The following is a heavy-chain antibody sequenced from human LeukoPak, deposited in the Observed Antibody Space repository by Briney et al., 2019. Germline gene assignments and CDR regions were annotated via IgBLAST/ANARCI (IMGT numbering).Heavy chain of an antibody. Sequence: SETLSLTCTVSGGSISSYYWSWIRQPPGKGLEWIGYIYYSGSTNYNPSLKSRVTISVDTSKNQFSLKLSSVTAADTAVYYCARRLYYYDSSGPISTYDYWGQGTLVTVSS. D-gene: IGHD3-22*01. CDR1: GGSISSYY. V-gene: IGHV4-59*08. CDR3: ARRLYYYDSSGPISTYDY. CDR2: IYYSGST. J-gene: IGHJ4*02.